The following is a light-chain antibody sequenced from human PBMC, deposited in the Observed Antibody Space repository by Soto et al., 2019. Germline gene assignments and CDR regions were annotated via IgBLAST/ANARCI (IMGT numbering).Light chain of an antibody. CDR1: QSISVW. J-gene: IGKJ1*01. CDR2: DAS. V-gene: IGKV1-5*01. CDR3: QQYNSYSWT. Sequence: DIPMTQSPSTLSASVGERVTITCRASQSISVWMAWYQQKPGRAPKLLIYDASNLESGVPSRFSGSGSGTEFTLAISSLQPDDFAPYYCQQYNSYSWTFGQGTKVEIK.